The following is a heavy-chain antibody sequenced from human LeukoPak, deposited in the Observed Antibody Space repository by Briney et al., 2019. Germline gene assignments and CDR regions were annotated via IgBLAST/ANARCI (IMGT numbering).Heavy chain of an antibody. V-gene: IGHV3-23*01. J-gene: IGHJ4*02. CDR3: AKWGDYDILTGYYVSDF. CDR2: ITGSGDTT. CDR1: GFIFRNYA. Sequence: GGALRLSCAASGFIFRNYAMSWVRQAAGKGLEGVSAITGSGDTTYYADSVKGRFTVSRDNSKNTLYVEMNTLSAEDTAVYYCAKWGDYDILTGYYVSDFWGQGTLVTVSS. D-gene: IGHD3-9*01.